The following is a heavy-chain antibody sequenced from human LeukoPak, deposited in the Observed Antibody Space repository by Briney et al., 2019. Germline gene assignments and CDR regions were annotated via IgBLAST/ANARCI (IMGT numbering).Heavy chain of an antibody. Sequence: SETLSLTCTVSGGSISNYYWSWIRQPPGKGLEWIGFIYYSGSTTYNPSLKSRATISVDTSKNQFSLKLSSVTAADTAVYYCARGTTMVGPWGQGTLVTVSS. V-gene: IGHV4-59*01. D-gene: IGHD4-23*01. CDR2: IYYSGST. CDR1: GGSISNYY. J-gene: IGHJ5*02. CDR3: ARGTTMVGP.